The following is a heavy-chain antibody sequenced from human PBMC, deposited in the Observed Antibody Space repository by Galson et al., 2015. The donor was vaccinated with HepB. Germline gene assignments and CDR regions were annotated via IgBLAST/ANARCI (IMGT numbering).Heavy chain of an antibody. D-gene: IGHD6-13*01. V-gene: IGHV1-69*04. CDR2: IIPILGIA. CDR3: ARGAYSSSWYPRYGMDV. J-gene: IGHJ6*02. Sequence: SVKVSCKASGGTFSSYAISWVRQAPGQGLEWMGRIIPILGIANYAQKFQGRVTITADKSTSTAYMELSSLRSEDTAVYYCARGAYSSSWYPRYGMDVWGQGTTVTVSS. CDR1: GGTFSSYA.